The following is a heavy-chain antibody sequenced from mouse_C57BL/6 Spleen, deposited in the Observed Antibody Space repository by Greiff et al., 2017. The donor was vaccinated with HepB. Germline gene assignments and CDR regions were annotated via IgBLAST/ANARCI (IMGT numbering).Heavy chain of an antibody. CDR2: IYPGDGDT. D-gene: IGHD1-1*01. CDR3: ARVSTVVAPYFDY. J-gene: IGHJ2*01. Sequence: VQLQQSGAELVKPGASVKISCKASGYAFSSYWMNWVKQRPGKGLEWIGQIYPGDGDTNNNGKFKGKATLTADKSSSTAYMQLSSLTSEDSAVYFGARVSTVVAPYFDYWGQGTTLTVSS. V-gene: IGHV1-80*01. CDR1: GYAFSSYW.